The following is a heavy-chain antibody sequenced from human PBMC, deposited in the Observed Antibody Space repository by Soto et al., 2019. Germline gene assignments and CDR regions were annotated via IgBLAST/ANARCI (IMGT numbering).Heavy chain of an antibody. J-gene: IGHJ4*02. D-gene: IGHD3-10*01. CDR1: GFSFSSYA. Sequence: QVQLVESGGGVVQPGWSLRLSCAASGFSFSSYAMHWVRQAPGKGLEWVALISSDGSNRYYAYSVKGRFTISRDNSKNTVYLQMNSLRAEDTAVFYCARDSSLTMVRGVMGYWGQGTLVTVSS. V-gene: IGHV3-30-3*01. CDR3: ARDSSLTMVRGVMGY. CDR2: ISSDGSNR.